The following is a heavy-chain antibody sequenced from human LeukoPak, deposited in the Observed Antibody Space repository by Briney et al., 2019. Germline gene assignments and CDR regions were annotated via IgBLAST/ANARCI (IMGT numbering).Heavy chain of an antibody. V-gene: IGHV4-4*07. Sequence: PSETLSLTCSVSGAPVNNHHWGWIRQPAGKGLEWIGRITAIGSTNYTPSLRSRVTISVDKSKNQLFLRLASVTAADTAVYYCARDKVVVAASGRYYFDYWGQGTLVAVSS. D-gene: IGHD2-15*01. J-gene: IGHJ4*02. CDR2: ITAIGST. CDR3: ARDKVVVAASGRYYFDY. CDR1: GAPVNNHH.